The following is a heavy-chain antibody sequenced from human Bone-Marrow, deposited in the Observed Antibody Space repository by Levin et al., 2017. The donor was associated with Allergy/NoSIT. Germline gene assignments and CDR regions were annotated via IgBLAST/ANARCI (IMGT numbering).Heavy chain of an antibody. V-gene: IGHV1-2*02. D-gene: IGHD6-13*01. CDR3: ARSAAGSSSWYYY. Sequence: ASVKVSCKASGYTFTGYYLHWVRQAPGQGLEWMGWINPNSGDTKYAQKFQDSLTMTRDTSINTAYMELTRLRSDDTAVYFCARSAAGSSSWYYYWGQGTLVTVSS. CDR1: GYTFTGYY. J-gene: IGHJ4*02. CDR2: INPNSGDT.